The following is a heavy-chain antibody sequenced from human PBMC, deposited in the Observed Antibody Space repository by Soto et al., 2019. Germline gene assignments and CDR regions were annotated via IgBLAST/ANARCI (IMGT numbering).Heavy chain of an antibody. V-gene: IGHV4-59*01. CDR1: GLSISSYY. D-gene: IGHD1-1*01. J-gene: IGHJ4*02. CDR2: IYYTGST. Sequence: SETMSLTCTVAGLSISSYYLTLIRQHPGKGLEWIGYIYYTGSTNYNPSLKSRVAISVDTSKNQFSLKLSSVTAADTAVYYCARGSIGTTVLDYWGQGTLVTVSS. CDR3: ARGSIGTTVLDY.